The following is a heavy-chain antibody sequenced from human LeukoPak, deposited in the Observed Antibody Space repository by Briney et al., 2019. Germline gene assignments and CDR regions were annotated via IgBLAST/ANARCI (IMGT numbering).Heavy chain of an antibody. D-gene: IGHD3-9*01. CDR3: ARHSWGILTGYYRPHHYYFDY. CDR2: INHSGST. V-gene: IGHV4-34*01. CDR1: GGSFSGYY. J-gene: IGHJ4*02. Sequence: PSETLSLTCAVYGGSFSGYYWSWICQPPGKGLEWIGEINHSGSTNYNPSLKSRVTISVDTSKNQFSLKLSSVTAADTAVYYCARHSWGILTGYYRPHHYYFDYWGQGTLVTVSS.